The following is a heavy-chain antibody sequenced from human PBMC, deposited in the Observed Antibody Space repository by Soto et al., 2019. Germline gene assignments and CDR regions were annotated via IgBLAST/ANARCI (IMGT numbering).Heavy chain of an antibody. CDR1: GYSFTNYL. J-gene: IGHJ4*02. D-gene: IGHD3-3*01. V-gene: IGHV5-10-1*01. CDR2: IDPRDSDT. CDR3: ARHRKVYYEDRSTRPLDY. Sequence: GESLKISCQGSGYSFTNYLISWVRQMPVKDLEWMGRIDPRDSDTNYSPSFQGHVTISADKPISTAYLQWSSLKASDTAMYYCARHRKVYYEDRSTRPLDYWGQGTLVTVSS.